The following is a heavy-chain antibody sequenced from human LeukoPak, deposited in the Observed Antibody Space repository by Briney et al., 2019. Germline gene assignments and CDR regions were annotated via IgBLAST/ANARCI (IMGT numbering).Heavy chain of an antibody. CDR2: ISAYNGNT. CDR3: ARDREDMITFGGVIVTTRIFDY. CDR1: GYTFTSYG. J-gene: IGHJ4*02. V-gene: IGHV1-18*01. Sequence: GASVKVSCKASGYTFTSYGLSWVRQAPGQGLEWMGWISAYNGNTNYAQKLQGRVTMTTDTSTSTAYMELRSLRSDDTAVYYCARDREDMITFGGVIVTTRIFDYWGQGTLVTVSS. D-gene: IGHD3-16*02.